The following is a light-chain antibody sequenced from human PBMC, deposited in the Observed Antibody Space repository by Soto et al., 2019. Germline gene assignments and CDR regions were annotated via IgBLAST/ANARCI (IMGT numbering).Light chain of an antibody. CDR3: QQANSFPWT. CDR2: AAS. J-gene: IGKJ1*01. V-gene: IGKV1D-12*01. CDR1: QDVSSW. Sequence: DIQMTQSPSSASASVGDRVTITCWASQDVSSWLAWYQQKPGKAPKLLIYAASSLESGVPSRFSGSGSGTYFTLTISSLQPEDFATYYCQQANSFPWTFGQGTKVEIK.